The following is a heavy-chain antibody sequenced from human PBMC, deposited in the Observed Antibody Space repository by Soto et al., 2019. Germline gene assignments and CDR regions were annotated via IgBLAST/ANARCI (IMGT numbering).Heavy chain of an antibody. CDR2: IYHSGAT. J-gene: IGHJ3*02. Sequence: SATLSLTCSYSGTSIRGDYWNWIRQTPGKGLEWIANIYHSGATNYNPSLKSRVTISVDRSKNQFSLKLSSVTAADTAVYYCARTPDIWGQGTMVT. CDR1: GTSIRGDY. CDR3: ARTPDI. V-gene: IGHV4-59*12.